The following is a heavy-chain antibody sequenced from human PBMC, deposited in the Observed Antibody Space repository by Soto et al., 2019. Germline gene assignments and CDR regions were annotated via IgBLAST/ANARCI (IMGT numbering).Heavy chain of an antibody. CDR2: TYYRSRWYS. D-gene: IGHD2-15*01. J-gene: IGHJ6*02. CDR1: GDTVSSNSVA. V-gene: IGHV6-1*01. Sequence: SQTLSLPCVGSGDTVSSNSVAWNWARQSPSRGLEWLGRTYYRSRWYSDYAVSVRSRIDINADTSKNQVSLQLNSVTPEDTAVYYCARSEEDSDYYYYGMDVWGQGTTVTVSS. CDR3: ARSEEDSDYYYYGMDV.